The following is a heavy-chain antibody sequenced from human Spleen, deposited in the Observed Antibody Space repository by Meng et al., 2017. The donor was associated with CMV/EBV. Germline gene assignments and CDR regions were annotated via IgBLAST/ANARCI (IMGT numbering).Heavy chain of an antibody. CDR1: YR. CDR2: IYPGDSDT. Sequence: YRGGCVRQMPGKGREGMGSIYPGDSDTRYSPSFQGQVTISADKSISTAYLQWRSLKASDTAIYYCARLVRISSGIAVAGPNPRFDYWGQGTLVTVSS. V-gene: IGHV5-51*01. D-gene: IGHD6-19*01. CDR3: ARLVRISSGIAVAGPNPRFDY. J-gene: IGHJ4*02.